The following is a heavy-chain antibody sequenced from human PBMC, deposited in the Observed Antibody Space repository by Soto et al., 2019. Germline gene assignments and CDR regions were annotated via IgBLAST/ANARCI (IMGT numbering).Heavy chain of an antibody. CDR1: GFTFSDYY. CDR2: ISSSSSYT. D-gene: IGHD5-18*01. J-gene: IGHJ6*02. CDR3: ARDRRSVQLWLSSGYYHGMDV. Sequence: GGSLRLSCAASGFTFSDYYMSWIRQAPGKGLEWVSYISSSSSYTNYADSVKGRFTISRDNAKNSLYLQMNSLRAEDTAVYYCARDRRSVQLWLSSGYYHGMDVWGQGTTVTVSS. V-gene: IGHV3-11*06.